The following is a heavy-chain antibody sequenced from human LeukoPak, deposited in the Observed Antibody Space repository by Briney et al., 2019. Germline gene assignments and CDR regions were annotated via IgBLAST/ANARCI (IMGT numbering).Heavy chain of an antibody. V-gene: IGHV3-23*01. J-gene: IGHJ6*02. CDR2: ITPSDGST. D-gene: IGHD4-17*01. Sequence: GGSLRLSCAASGFTFSSFAMSWVRQAPGKGLEWVSVITPSDGSTYYSDSVRGRFTISRDNSKNTMYLQMNSLRAEDTAVYYCPKAQTMTMVTTVFYYGMDVWGQGTTVIVSS. CDR3: PKAQTMTMVTTVFYYGMDV. CDR1: GFTFSSFA.